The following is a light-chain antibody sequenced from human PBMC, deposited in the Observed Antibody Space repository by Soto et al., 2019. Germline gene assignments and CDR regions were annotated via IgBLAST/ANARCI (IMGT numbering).Light chain of an antibody. J-gene: IGKJ1*01. CDR1: QSVSSY. CDR3: QQRSNFLWT. Sequence: EIVLTQSPATLSLSPGERATLSCRASQSVSSYLAWYQQKPGQAPRLLMYDTSNRATGIPARFSGSGSGTDFTLTISSLEPEDSAVYYCQQRSNFLWTCGQGTKVEIK. CDR2: DTS. V-gene: IGKV3-11*01.